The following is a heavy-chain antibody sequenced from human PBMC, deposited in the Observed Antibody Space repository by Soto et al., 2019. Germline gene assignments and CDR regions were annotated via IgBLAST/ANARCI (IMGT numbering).Heavy chain of an antibody. V-gene: IGHV3-53*04. CDR2: IYSGGDT. Sequence: EVQLVESGGGLVQPGGSLRLSCTASGFAVRHNYMTWVRQAPGKGLEWVSLIYSGGDTAYADSVKGRFTISRHTSQNTLYLQMNSLRAEHTAVYYCARKTDSIPSGGDVWGQGTTVTVSS. J-gene: IGHJ6*02. D-gene: IGHD3-10*01. CDR3: ARKTDSIPSGGDV. CDR1: GFAVRHNY.